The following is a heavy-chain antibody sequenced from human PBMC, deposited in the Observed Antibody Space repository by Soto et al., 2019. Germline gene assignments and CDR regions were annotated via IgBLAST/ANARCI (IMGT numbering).Heavy chain of an antibody. CDR3: VRDGTKTLRDWFDP. CDR2: IYATGTT. Sequence: SETLSLTCTVSGASISGFYWSWIRKSAGKGLEWIWRIYATGTTDYNPYLKSRVMMSVDTSKKQFSLKLRSVTAADTAVYYCVRDGTKTLRDWFDPWGQGISVTVSS. V-gene: IGHV4-4*07. D-gene: IGHD1-1*01. J-gene: IGHJ5*02. CDR1: GASISGFY.